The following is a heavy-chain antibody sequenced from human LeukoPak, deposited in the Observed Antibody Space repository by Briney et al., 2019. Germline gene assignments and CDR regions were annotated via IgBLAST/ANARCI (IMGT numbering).Heavy chain of an antibody. CDR2: IYYSGST. CDR1: GGSISSGDYY. D-gene: IGHD1-14*01. J-gene: IGHJ6*02. CDR3: ARLPTGTMDV. Sequence: SQTLSLTCTVSGGSISSGDYYWSWIRQPPGEGLEWIGSIYYSGSTYYNPSLKSRVTISVDTSKNQFSLKLSSVTAADTAVYYCARLPTGTMDVWGQGTTVTVSS. V-gene: IGHV4-39*01.